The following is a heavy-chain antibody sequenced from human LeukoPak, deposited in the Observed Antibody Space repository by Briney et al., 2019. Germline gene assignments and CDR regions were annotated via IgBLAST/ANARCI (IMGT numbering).Heavy chain of an antibody. CDR3: AKADDSSGYYYAGLDY. CDR2: ISGSGRTT. CDR1: GFTFSSYA. V-gene: IGHV3-23*01. Sequence: ESGGSLRLSCAASGFTFSSYAMSWVRKAPGKGLEWVSAISGSGRTTYYADSVKGRFTISRDNSKSTLYLQMNSLRAEDTAVYYCAKADDSSGYYYAGLDYWGQGTLVTVSS. J-gene: IGHJ4*02. D-gene: IGHD3-22*01.